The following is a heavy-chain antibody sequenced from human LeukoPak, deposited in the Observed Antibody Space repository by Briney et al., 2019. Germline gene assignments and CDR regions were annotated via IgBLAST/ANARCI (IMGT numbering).Heavy chain of an antibody. V-gene: IGHV1-2*04. D-gene: IGHD5-12*01. CDR3: ARGREGGYYDAFDI. CDR1: GGTLSSYA. Sequence: ASVKVSCKASGGTLSSYAISWVRQAPGQGLEWMGWINPNSGGTNYAQKFQGWVTMTRDTSISTAYMELSRLRSDDTAVYYCARGREGGYYDAFDIWGQGTMVTVSS. CDR2: INPNSGGT. J-gene: IGHJ3*02.